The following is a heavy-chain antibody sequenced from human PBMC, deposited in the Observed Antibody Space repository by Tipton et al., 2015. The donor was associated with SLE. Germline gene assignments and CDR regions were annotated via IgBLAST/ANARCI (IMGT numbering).Heavy chain of an antibody. Sequence: TLSLTCTVSGGSISSYYWSWIRQPPGKGLEWIGYIYYSGSTNYNPSLKSRVTISVDTSKNQFSLKLSSVTAADTAVYYCASYGVALDYLGQGTLVTVSS. CDR1: GGSISSYY. V-gene: IGHV4-59*01. CDR3: ASYGVALDY. D-gene: IGHD3-3*01. CDR2: IYYSGST. J-gene: IGHJ4*02.